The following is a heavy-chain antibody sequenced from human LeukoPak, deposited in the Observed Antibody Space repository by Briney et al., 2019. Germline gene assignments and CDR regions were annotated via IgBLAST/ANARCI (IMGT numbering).Heavy chain of an antibody. V-gene: IGHV4-34*01. CDR1: GGSFSGYY. CDR2: INHSGST. J-gene: IGHJ3*02. CDR3: ARVEAGYCSGGSCYGLGAFDI. D-gene: IGHD2-15*01. Sequence: SETLSLTCAVYGGSFSGYYWSWIRQPPGKGLEWIGEINHSGSTNYNPSLKSRVTISVDTSKNQFSLKLSSVTAADTAVYYCARVEAGYCSGGSCYGLGAFDIWGQGTMVTVSS.